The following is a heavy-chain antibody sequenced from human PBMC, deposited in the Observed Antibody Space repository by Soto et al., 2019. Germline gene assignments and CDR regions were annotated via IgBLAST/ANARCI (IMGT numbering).Heavy chain of an antibody. CDR1: EFTFSSYP. CDR2: ISSSSSYI. D-gene: IGHD6-19*01. CDR3: ARARYTSGLIGH. V-gene: IGHV3-21*01. J-gene: IGHJ4*02. Sequence: GGSLRLSCAASEFTFSSYPMNWVRQAPGKGLEWVSSISSSSSYIFYADSVKGRFTISRDNAKKSVYLQMNSLRAEDTAVYYCARARYTSGLIGHWGQGTLVTVSS.